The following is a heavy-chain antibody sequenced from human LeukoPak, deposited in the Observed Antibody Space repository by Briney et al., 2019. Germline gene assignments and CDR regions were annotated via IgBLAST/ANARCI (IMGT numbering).Heavy chain of an antibody. J-gene: IGHJ4*02. Sequence: GGSLRLSCAASGFRFSDYYMSWIRQAPGKGLEWVSSISRGGSSKYSADAVKGRFTISRDNAKNSLDLQMDSLRPEDTAVYYCARDEYDFWSGYPMAPYWGQGTLVTVSS. V-gene: IGHV3-11*01. CDR2: ISRGGSSK. CDR1: GFRFSDYY. D-gene: IGHD3-3*01. CDR3: ARDEYDFWSGYPMAPY.